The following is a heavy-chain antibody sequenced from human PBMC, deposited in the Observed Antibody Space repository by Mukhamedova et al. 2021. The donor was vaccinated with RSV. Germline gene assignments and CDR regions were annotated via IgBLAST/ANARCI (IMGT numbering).Heavy chain of an antibody. Sequence: SSSSTIYYADSVKGRFTISRDNAKNSLYLQMNSLRAEDTALYYCARAGSGTTFHYYYYMDVWGKGTTVTVSS. CDR3: ARAGSGTTFHYYYYMDV. J-gene: IGHJ6*03. D-gene: IGHD1-7*01. V-gene: IGHV3-48*01. CDR2: SSSSTI.